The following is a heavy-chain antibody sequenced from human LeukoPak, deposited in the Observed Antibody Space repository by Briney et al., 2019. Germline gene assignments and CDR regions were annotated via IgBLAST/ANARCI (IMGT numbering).Heavy chain of an antibody. CDR2: ISAYNGNT. J-gene: IGHJ6*02. D-gene: IGHD3-3*01. CDR3: ARITIFGPYYGMDV. Sequence: ASVKVSCKASGYTFTSYGISRVRQAPGQGLEWMGWISAYNGNTNYAQKLQGRVTMTTDTSTSTAYMELRSLRSDDTAVYYCARITIFGPYYGMDVWGQGTTVTVSS. V-gene: IGHV1-18*01. CDR1: GYTFTSYG.